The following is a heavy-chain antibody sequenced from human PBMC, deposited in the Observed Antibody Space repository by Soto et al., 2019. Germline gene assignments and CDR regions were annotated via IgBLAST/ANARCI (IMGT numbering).Heavy chain of an antibody. Sequence: EVQLVESGGGLVQPGRSLRLSCAASGFTFDDYAMHWVRQVPGKGLEWVSGISWNSGNIDYADSVKGRFTISRDNAKNSLYLQMNSLRVEDTALYYCAKDTYSSSPYYMDVWGKGTTVTVSS. CDR2: ISWNSGNI. CDR3: AKDTYSSSPYYMDV. CDR1: GFTFDDYA. J-gene: IGHJ6*03. D-gene: IGHD6-6*01. V-gene: IGHV3-9*01.